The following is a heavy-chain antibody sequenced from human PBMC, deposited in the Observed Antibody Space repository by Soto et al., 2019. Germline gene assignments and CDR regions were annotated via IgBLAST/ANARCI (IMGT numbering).Heavy chain of an antibody. CDR1: GGSISSYY. CDR2: IYYSGST. V-gene: IGHV4-59*01. J-gene: IGHJ3*02. Sequence: QVQLQESGPGLVKPSETLSLTCTVSGGSISSYYWSWIRQPPGKGLEWIGYIYYSGSTNYNPSLKSRVPISVDTPTHPFSLKLSSVTAADAAVYYCARAFSGSYLGYAAFDIWGQGTMVTVSS. D-gene: IGHD1-26*01. CDR3: ARAFSGSYLGYAAFDI.